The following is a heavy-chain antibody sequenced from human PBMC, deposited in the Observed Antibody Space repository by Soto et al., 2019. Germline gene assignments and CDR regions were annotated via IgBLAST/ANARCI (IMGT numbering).Heavy chain of an antibody. J-gene: IGHJ6*02. CDR1: GGSISSGGYS. CDR2: IYHSGYP. V-gene: IGHV4-30-2*01. CDR3: ARAHYGDYGYGMDV. D-gene: IGHD4-17*01. Sequence: QLQLQESGSGLVKPSQTLSLTCAVSGGSISSGGYSWSWIRQPPGKGLEWIGYIYHSGYPYYNPSLKSRVTISVDRSKNQFSLKLSSVTASDTAVYYCARAHYGDYGYGMDVWGQGTTVTGSS.